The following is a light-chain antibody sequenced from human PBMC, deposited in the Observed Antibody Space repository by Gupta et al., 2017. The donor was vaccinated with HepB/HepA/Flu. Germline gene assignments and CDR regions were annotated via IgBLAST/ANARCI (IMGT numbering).Light chain of an antibody. V-gene: IGLV2-14*03. CDR1: SSDVGGYNY. Sequence: QSALTRPASVSGSPGQSITISCTGTSSDVGGYNYVSWYQQYPGKAPKVMIYDVSNRPSGVSNRFSGSTSGNTASLTISGLQAEDEADYYCSSYTSTTTLAFGTGTKVTVL. J-gene: IGLJ1*01. CDR3: SSYTSTTTLA. CDR2: DVS.